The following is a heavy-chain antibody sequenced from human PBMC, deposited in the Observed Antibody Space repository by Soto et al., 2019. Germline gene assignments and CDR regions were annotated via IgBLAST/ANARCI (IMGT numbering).Heavy chain of an antibody. Sequence: EVQLLESGGGLVQPGGSLRLSCAASGFTFSSYAMSWVRQAPGKGLEWLAGITFRGDYTYYADSVKGRFTLSRDNSRNRLDLQMNSLTVEDTALDYCAKLGTMGFFDYWGQGTLLTVSS. V-gene: IGHV3-23*01. CDR1: GFTFSSYA. CDR3: AKLGTMGFFDY. J-gene: IGHJ4*02. D-gene: IGHD1-1*01. CDR2: ITFRGDYT.